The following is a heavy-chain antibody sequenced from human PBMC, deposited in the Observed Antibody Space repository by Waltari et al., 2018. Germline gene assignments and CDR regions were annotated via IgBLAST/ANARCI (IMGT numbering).Heavy chain of an antibody. CDR1: PSPFTTST. J-gene: IGHJ4*02. V-gene: IGHV3-23*01. D-gene: IGHD1-26*01. CDR2: ISHDASGT. CDR3: SKAQVVGARGYFDY. Sequence: VQLWSCGGRWVEPGAERRAPFMPPPSPFTTSTVSWFRQAPGKGLEWVSTISHDASGTFYADSAKGRFTISRDNSKNTLYLQMNSLRADDTAVYYCSKAQVVGARGYFDYWGQGTLVTLSS.